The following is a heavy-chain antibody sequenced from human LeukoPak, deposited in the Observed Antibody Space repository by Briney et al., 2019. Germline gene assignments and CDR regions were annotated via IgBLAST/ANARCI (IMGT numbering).Heavy chain of an antibody. CDR1: GFTVSSNY. V-gene: IGHV3-53*01. Sequence: GGSLRLSCAASGFTVSSNYMSWVRQAPGKGLEWVSVIYSGGSTYYADYVKGRSTISRDNSKNTLYLQMNSLRAEDTAVYYCARDGYGGNSYFDYWGQGTLVTVSS. CDR3: ARDGYGGNSYFDY. J-gene: IGHJ4*02. D-gene: IGHD4-23*01. CDR2: IYSGGST.